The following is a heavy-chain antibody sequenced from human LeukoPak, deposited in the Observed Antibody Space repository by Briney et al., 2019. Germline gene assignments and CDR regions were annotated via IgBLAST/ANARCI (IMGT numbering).Heavy chain of an antibody. CDR3: AREEQWLVPDAFDI. V-gene: IGHV4-38-2*01. D-gene: IGHD6-19*01. Sequence: PSETLSLTCAVSGYSISSGYYWGWIRQPPGKGLEWIGSIYHSGSTYYNPSLKSRVTISVDTSKNQFSLKLSSVTAADTAVYYCAREEQWLVPDAFDIWGQGTMVTVSS. CDR1: GYSISSGYY. CDR2: IYHSGST. J-gene: IGHJ3*02.